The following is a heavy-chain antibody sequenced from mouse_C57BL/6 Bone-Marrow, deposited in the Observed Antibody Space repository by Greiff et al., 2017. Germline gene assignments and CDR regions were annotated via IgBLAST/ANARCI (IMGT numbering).Heavy chain of an antibody. CDR2: INPGSGGT. CDR1: GYAFTNYL. D-gene: IGHD1-1*01. J-gene: IGHJ4*01. CDR3: ARGGYYYGRGAMDY. Sequence: QVQLQQSGAELVRPGTSVKVSCKASGYAFTNYLIEWVKQRPGQGLAWIGVINPGSGGTNYNEKFKGKATLTADKSSSTAYMQLSSLTSEDSAVYFCARGGYYYGRGAMDYWGQGTSVTVSS. V-gene: IGHV1-54*01.